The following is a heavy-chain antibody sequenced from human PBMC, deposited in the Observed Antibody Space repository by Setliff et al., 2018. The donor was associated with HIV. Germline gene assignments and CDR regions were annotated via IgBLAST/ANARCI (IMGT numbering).Heavy chain of an antibody. CDR2: IYTSGSI. D-gene: IGHD3-22*01. J-gene: IGHJ4*02. Sequence: SETLSLTCTVSGGSISSYYWSWIRQPPGKGLEWIGYIYTSGSINYNPSLKSRVTISVDTSKNQFSLKLSSVTAADTAVYYCARGLSFYDPGGFDYWGQGTLVTVSS. CDR3: ARGLSFYDPGGFDY. V-gene: IGHV4-4*09. CDR1: GGSISSYY.